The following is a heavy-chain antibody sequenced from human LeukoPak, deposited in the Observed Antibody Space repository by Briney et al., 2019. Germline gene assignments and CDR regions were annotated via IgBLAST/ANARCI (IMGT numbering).Heavy chain of an antibody. CDR2: ISSSSSYI. CDR1: GFTFS. Sequence: PGGSLRLSCAASGFTFSMNWVRQAPGKGLEWVSSISSSSSYIYYADSVKGRFTISRDNAKNSLYLQMNSLRAEDTAVYYCARPDSSGYYSDYYYMDVWGKGTTVTVSS. J-gene: IGHJ6*03. V-gene: IGHV3-21*01. D-gene: IGHD3-22*01. CDR3: ARPDSSGYYSDYYYMDV.